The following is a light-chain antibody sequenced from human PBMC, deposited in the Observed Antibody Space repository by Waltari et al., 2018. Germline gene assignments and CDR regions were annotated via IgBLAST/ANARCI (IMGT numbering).Light chain of an antibody. CDR2: GAS. CDR1: QSVIDKS. Sequence: EIVLTQSPGSLSLSPGEKATLFCRASQSVIDKSLTWHQQKPGQAPRPLVYGASRRASGIPDRFSGSGSGTDFTLTIIDLQPEDSAVYFCHQYGSSPETFGQGTKVEVK. V-gene: IGKV3-20*01. CDR3: HQYGSSPET. J-gene: IGKJ1*01.